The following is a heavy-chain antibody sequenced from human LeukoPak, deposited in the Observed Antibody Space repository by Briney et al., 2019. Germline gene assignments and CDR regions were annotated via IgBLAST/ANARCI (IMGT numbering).Heavy chain of an antibody. Sequence: ASVKVSCKASGYTFTGYYIHWVRQAPGQGLEWMGWVNPNSGGTNYAQKFQGRVTMTRDTSISTAYMELSRLTSDDTAVYYCARDAIVRDYSNSDCWGQGTPVTVSS. V-gene: IGHV1-2*02. CDR2: VNPNSGGT. CDR1: GYTFTGYY. D-gene: IGHD4-11*01. CDR3: ARDAIVRDYSNSDC. J-gene: IGHJ4*02.